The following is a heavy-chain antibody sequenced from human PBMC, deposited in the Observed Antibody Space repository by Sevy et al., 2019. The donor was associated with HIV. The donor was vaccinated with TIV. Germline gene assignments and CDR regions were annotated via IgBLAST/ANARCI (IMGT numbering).Heavy chain of an antibody. Sequence: GGSLRLSCAASGFTVSSNYMSWVRQAPGKGLERVSVIYSGGSTYYADSVKGRFTISRDNSKNTLYLQMNSLRAEDTAVYYCALEYFGYSSGWSQGTLVTVSS. CDR2: IYSGGST. CDR1: GFTVSSNY. CDR3: ALEYFGYSSG. D-gene: IGHD6-19*01. J-gene: IGHJ4*02. V-gene: IGHV3-53*01.